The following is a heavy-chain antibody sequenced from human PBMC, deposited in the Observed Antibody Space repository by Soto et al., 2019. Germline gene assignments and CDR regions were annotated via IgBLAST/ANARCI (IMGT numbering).Heavy chain of an antibody. CDR3: ARPEYSSASYGMDV. J-gene: IGHJ6*02. CDR1: GFTFSSYS. Sequence: EVRLVESGGGLVQPGGSLRLSCAASGFTFSSYSMNWVRQAPGKGLEGVSYISSSSSTIYYADSVKGRFTISRDHAKNSLYLQMTSLRDEDTAVYYCARPEYSSASYGMDVWGQGTTVTVSS. V-gene: IGHV3-48*02. D-gene: IGHD6-6*01. CDR2: ISSSSSTI.